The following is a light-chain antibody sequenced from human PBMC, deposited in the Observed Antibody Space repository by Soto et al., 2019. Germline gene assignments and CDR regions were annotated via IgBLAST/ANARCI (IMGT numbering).Light chain of an antibody. CDR2: RVI. CDR3: GSYTSATTWV. Sequence: QSALTQPASVSGSPGQSITISCTGTSSDIGRYDYVSWYQQLPGKAPKLIIYRVINRPSGVSDRFSGSKSGNSASLSISGLQPEDEAGYFCGSYTSATTWVFGGGTK. V-gene: IGLV2-14*03. CDR1: SSDIGRYDY. J-gene: IGLJ3*02.